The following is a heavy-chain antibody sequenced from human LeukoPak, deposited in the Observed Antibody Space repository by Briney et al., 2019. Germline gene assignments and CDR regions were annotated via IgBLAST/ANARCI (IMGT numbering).Heavy chain of an antibody. J-gene: IGHJ4*02. Sequence: KPSETLSLTXAVYGGSFSGYYWSWIRQPPGKGLEWIGEINHSGSTNYNPSLKSRVTISVDTSKNQFSLKLSSVTAADTAVYYCASSEPRLLWFGELSPVRYWGQGTLVTVSS. CDR3: ASSEPRLLWFGELSPVRY. CDR1: GGSFSGYY. CDR2: INHSGST. V-gene: IGHV4-34*01. D-gene: IGHD3-10*01.